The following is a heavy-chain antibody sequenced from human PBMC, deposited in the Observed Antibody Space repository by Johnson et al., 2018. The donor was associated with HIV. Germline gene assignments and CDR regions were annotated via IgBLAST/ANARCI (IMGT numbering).Heavy chain of an antibody. CDR1: GFTFSSYA. J-gene: IGHJ3*02. CDR3: ARAPQKYNWSYMIAFDI. Sequence: QVQLVESGGGVVQPGRSLRLSCAASGFTFSSYAMHWVRQAPGKGLEWVAVISYDGSNKYYADSVKGRFTISRDNSKNTLYLQMHSLRAEDTAVYYCARAPQKYNWSYMIAFDIWGQGTMVTVSS. V-gene: IGHV3-30*14. D-gene: IGHD1-20*01. CDR2: ISYDGSNK.